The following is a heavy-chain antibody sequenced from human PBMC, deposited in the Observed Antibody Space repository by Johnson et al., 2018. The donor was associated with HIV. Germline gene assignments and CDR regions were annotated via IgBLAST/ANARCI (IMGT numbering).Heavy chain of an antibody. D-gene: IGHD3-22*01. V-gene: IGHV3-7*01. J-gene: IGHJ3*01. Sequence: VQLVESGGGLVQPGGSLRLSCAASGFTFSIYWMTWVRQAPGKGLEWVANIKEDGSEKYYVDSVKGRSTISRDNAKNSLYLQMNSLRAEDTAVYYCARDAYYSDSSGTGAFDVWGQGIMVTVSS. CDR1: GFTFSIYW. CDR3: ARDAYYSDSSGTGAFDV. CDR2: IKEDGSEK.